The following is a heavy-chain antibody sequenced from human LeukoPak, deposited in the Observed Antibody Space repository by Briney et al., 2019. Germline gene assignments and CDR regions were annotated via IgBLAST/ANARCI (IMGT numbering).Heavy chain of an antibody. CDR1: GFTFSSYD. Sequence: GGSLRLSCAASGFTFSSYDMHWVRQATGKGLEWVSAIGTAGDTYYPGSVKGRLTISRENAKNSLYLQMNSLRAGDTAVYYCARVNGGSYYPYWYFDLWGRGTLVTVSS. CDR2: IGTAGDT. CDR3: ARVNGGSYYPYWYFDL. V-gene: IGHV3-13*01. J-gene: IGHJ2*01. D-gene: IGHD1-26*01.